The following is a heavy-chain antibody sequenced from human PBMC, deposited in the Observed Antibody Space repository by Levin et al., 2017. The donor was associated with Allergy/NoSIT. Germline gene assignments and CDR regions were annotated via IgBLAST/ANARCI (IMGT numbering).Heavy chain of an antibody. CDR2: ISGSGGST. CDR1: GFTFSSYA. D-gene: IGHD3-16*02. Sequence: GGSLRLSCAASGFTFSSYAMSWVRQAPGKGLEWVSAISGSGGSTYYADSVKGRFTISRDNSKNTLYLQMNSLRAEDTAVYYCAKMVEYGRLGELSLGYWGQGTLVTVSS. V-gene: IGHV3-23*01. CDR3: AKMVEYGRLGELSLGY. J-gene: IGHJ4*02.